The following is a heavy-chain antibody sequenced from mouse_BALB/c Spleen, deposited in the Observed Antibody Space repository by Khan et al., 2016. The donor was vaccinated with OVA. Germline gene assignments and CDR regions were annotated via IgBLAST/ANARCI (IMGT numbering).Heavy chain of an antibody. V-gene: IGHV1S81*02. CDR3: ARSKKIVATYFDY. J-gene: IGHJ2*01. CDR2: TNPTNGRT. Sequence: VQLQQSGAELVKAGASVKMSCKASGYTFTSYWMHWVKQRLGQGLEWFAETNPTNGRTYYNEKFKSKATLTVDKSSSTAYMLLSGPTFEDSAVYYGARSKKIVATYFDYWGQGTTLTVSS. CDR1: GYTFTSYW. D-gene: IGHD1-1*01.